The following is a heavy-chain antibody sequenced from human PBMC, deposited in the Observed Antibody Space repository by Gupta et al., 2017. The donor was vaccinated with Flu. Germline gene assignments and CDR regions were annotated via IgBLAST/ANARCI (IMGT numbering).Heavy chain of an antibody. CDR3: AKDIFTGTTYRGVY. D-gene: IGHD1-1*01. Sequence: GSGGSTYYADSVKGRFTISRDNSKNTLYLQMNSLRAEDTAVYYCAKDIFTGTTYRGVYWGQGTLVTVSS. J-gene: IGHJ4*02. V-gene: IGHV3-23*01. CDR2: GSGGST.